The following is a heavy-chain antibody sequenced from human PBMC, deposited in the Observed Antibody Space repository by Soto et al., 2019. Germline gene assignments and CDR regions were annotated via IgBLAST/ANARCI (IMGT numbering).Heavy chain of an antibody. J-gene: IGHJ6*02. Sequence: GESLKISCKGSGYSFTSYWIGWVRQMPGKGLEWMGIIYPGDSDTRYSPSFQGQVTISADKSISTAYLQWSSLKASDTAMYYCESLGPYGSASYYLPPDYYYGMDVWGQGTTVTVSS. CDR2: IYPGDSDT. D-gene: IGHD3-10*01. V-gene: IGHV5-51*01. CDR3: ESLGPYGSASYYLPPDYYYGMDV. CDR1: GYSFTSYW.